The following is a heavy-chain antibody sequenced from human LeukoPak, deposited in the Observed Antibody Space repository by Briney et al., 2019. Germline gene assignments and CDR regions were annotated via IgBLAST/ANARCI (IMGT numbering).Heavy chain of an antibody. V-gene: IGHV4-59*08. CDR1: GGSISSYY. CDR3: ARGPPMITFGGVIVIYYFDY. D-gene: IGHD3-16*02. CDR2: IYYSGST. J-gene: IGHJ4*02. Sequence: SETLSLTCTVSGGSISSYYWSWIRQPLGKGLEWIGYIYYSGSTNYNPSLKSRVTISVDTSKNQFSLKLSSVTAADTAVYYCARGPPMITFGGVIVIYYFDYWGQGTLVTVSS.